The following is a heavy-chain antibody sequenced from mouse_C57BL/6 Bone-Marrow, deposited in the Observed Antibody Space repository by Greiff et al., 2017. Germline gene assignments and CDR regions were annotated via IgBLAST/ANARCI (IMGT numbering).Heavy chain of an antibody. CDR3: ARSDYYGSSYGYFDV. Sequence: QVQLQQPGAELVKPGASVKMSCKASGYTFTSYWITWVKQRPGQGLEWIGDIYPGSGSTNYNEKFKSKATLTVATSSSTAYMQLSSLTSEDSAVYYCARSDYYGSSYGYFDVWGTGTTVTVSS. J-gene: IGHJ1*03. V-gene: IGHV1-55*01. CDR2: IYPGSGST. D-gene: IGHD1-1*01. CDR1: GYTFTSYW.